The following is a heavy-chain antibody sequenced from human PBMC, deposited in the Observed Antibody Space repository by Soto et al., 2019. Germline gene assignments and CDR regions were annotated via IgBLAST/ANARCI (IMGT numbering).Heavy chain of an antibody. CDR3: ARGGGSYYYAMDV. CDR1: GGSITSHY. V-gene: IGHV4-59*11. D-gene: IGHD1-26*01. J-gene: IGHJ6*02. CDR2: MFYSGIT. Sequence: SETLSLTCTVSGGSITSHYWSWIRQSPEKGLEWIGYMFYSGITNYNPSLKSRVTISVDAPKKQFSLKLRSVTAADTAVYYCARGGGSYYYAMDVWGQGTTVT.